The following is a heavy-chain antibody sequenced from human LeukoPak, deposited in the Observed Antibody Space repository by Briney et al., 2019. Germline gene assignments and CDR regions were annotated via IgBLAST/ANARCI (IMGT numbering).Heavy chain of an antibody. CDR3: ARHSYTPFDY. V-gene: IGHV4-59*08. CDR1: GGSISTYY. CDR2: IYHNGDT. Sequence: SETLSLTCSVSGGSISTYYWSWIRQSPGKGLEWIGYIYHNGDTNYNPSFKSRVTISVDSSKNQFSLRLMSVTAADTAIYYCARHSYTPFDYWGQGSLVTVSS. D-gene: IGHD2-2*02. J-gene: IGHJ4*02.